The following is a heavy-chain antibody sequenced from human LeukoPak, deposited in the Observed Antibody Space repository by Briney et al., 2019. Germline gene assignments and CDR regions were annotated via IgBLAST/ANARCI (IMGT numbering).Heavy chain of an antibody. D-gene: IGHD3-22*01. CDR2: MWSDGRSK. Sequence: EPGGSLRLSCAASGFTFSYYGIHWVRQAPGKGLEWVAVMWSDGRSKYFADSVKGRFTISRDNSRNTLYLQMNSLRGEDTAVYFCARDADTSSHYSNFDYWGQGTLVTVSS. CDR3: ARDADTSSHYSNFDY. CDR1: GFTFSYYG. V-gene: IGHV3-33*01. J-gene: IGHJ4*02.